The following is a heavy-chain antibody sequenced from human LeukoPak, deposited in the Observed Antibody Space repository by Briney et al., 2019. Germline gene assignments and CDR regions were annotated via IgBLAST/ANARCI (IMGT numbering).Heavy chain of an antibody. CDR2: TNSDGSST. D-gene: IGHD3-22*01. CDR1: GFTFRSYW. Sequence: PGGSLRLSCAASGFTFRSYWMHWVRQAPGKGLVWVSRTNSDGSSTSYADSVKGRFTISRDNAKNTLYLQMNSLRAEDTAVYYCAKSEGVGYYYDSSGYQQFDYWGQGTLVTVSS. J-gene: IGHJ4*02. CDR3: AKSEGVGYYYDSSGYQQFDY. V-gene: IGHV3-74*01.